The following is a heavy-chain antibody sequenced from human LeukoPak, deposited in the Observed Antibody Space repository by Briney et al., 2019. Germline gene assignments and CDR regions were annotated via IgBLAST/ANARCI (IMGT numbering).Heavy chain of an antibody. Sequence: GGSLRPSCAASGFTFSSYWMSWVRQAPGKGLEWVANIKQDGSEKYYVDSVKGRFTISRDNAKNSLYLQMNSLRAEDTAVYYCARVYRVTMIVVVITTTENGMDVWGQGTTVTVSS. CDR2: IKQDGSEK. J-gene: IGHJ6*02. D-gene: IGHD3-22*01. CDR1: GFTFSSYW. V-gene: IGHV3-7*01. CDR3: ARVYRVTMIVVVITTTENGMDV.